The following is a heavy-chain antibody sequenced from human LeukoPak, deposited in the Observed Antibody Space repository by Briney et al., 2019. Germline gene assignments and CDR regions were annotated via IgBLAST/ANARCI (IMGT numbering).Heavy chain of an antibody. J-gene: IGHJ5*02. CDR1: GGSFSGYY. CDR3: ARGRFSRQKGWFDP. V-gene: IGHV4-34*01. Sequence: PSETLSLTCAVYGGSFSGYYWNWIRQPPGKGLEWIGEINHSGSTNYNPSLKSRVTISVDTSKNQFSLKLSSVTAADTAVYYCARGRFSRQKGWFDPCGQGTLVTVSS. CDR2: INHSGST. D-gene: IGHD3-16*01.